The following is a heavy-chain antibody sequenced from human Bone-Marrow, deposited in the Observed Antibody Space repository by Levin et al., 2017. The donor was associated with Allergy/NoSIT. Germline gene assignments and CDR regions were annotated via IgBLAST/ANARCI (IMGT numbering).Heavy chain of an antibody. Sequence: GESLKISCAASGFTFSSYAMHWVRQAPGKGLEWVAVISYDGSNKYYADAVKGRFTISRDNSKNTLYLQMNSLRAEDTAVYYCARGSAGPVKTTIAAAGQGQLDYFDYWGQGTLVTVSS. D-gene: IGHD6-13*01. J-gene: IGHJ4*02. CDR2: ISYDGSNK. V-gene: IGHV3-30-3*01. CDR3: ARGSAGPVKTTIAAAGQGQLDYFDY. CDR1: GFTFSSYA.